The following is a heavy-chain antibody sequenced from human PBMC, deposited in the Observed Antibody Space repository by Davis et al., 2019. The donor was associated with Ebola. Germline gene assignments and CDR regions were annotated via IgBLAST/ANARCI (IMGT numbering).Heavy chain of an antibody. CDR2: IYYSGST. Sequence: SETLSLTCTVSGDSISSSSYSWGWIRQPPGKGLEWIGSIYYSGSTYYNPSLKSRVTISVDTSKNQFSLKLSSVTAADTAVYYCAGYGDYFLGWGQGTLVTVSS. V-gene: IGHV4-39*07. CDR1: GDSISSSSYS. D-gene: IGHD4-17*01. CDR3: AGYGDYFLG. J-gene: IGHJ4*02.